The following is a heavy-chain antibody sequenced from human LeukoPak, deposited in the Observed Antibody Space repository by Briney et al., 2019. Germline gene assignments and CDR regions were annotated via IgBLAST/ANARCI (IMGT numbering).Heavy chain of an antibody. Sequence: ASVKVSCKASGYTFTKYGISWVRQAPGQGLEWMGWIGTSSGNTNYAQKLQGRVTMTTDTSTTTAYMELRSLRSDDTAVYYCARDGGYYRIDYWGQGTLVTVSS. J-gene: IGHJ4*02. CDR1: GYTFTKYG. CDR3: ARDGGYYRIDY. D-gene: IGHD3-22*01. CDR2: IGTSSGNT. V-gene: IGHV1-18*01.